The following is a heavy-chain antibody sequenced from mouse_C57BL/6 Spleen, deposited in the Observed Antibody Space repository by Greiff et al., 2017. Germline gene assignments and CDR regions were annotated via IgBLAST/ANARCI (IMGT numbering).Heavy chain of an antibody. Sequence: EVKLMESGPGLVKPSQSLSLTCSVTGYSITSGYYWNWIRQFPGNKLEWMGYISYDGSNNYNPSLKNRISITRDTSKNQFFLKLNSVTTEDTATYYCARDSRYDYSWFAYWGQGTLVTVSA. D-gene: IGHD2-4*01. V-gene: IGHV3-6*01. CDR3: ARDSRYDYSWFAY. CDR2: ISYDGSN. J-gene: IGHJ3*01. CDR1: GYSITSGYY.